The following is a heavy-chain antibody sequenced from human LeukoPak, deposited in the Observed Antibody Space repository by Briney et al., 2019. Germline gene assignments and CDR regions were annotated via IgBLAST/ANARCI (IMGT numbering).Heavy chain of an antibody. Sequence: GESLKISCKGSGYSFTSYWIGWVRQMPGKGLEWMGIIYPGDSDTRYSPSFQGQVTISADKSISTAYLQWSSLKASDTAMYYCARRDYYDSSGYYLGAFDIWGQGTMVTVSS. J-gene: IGHJ3*02. D-gene: IGHD3-22*01. CDR2: IYPGDSDT. V-gene: IGHV5-51*01. CDR3: ARRDYYDSSGYYLGAFDI. CDR1: GYSFTSYW.